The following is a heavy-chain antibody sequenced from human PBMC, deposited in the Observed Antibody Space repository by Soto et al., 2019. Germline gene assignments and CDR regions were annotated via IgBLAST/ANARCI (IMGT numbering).Heavy chain of an antibody. J-gene: IGHJ4*02. CDR1: GYTFTSYA. CDR3: ARDPSSSSWPFDY. CDR2: INAGNGNT. Sequence: QVQLVQSGAEVKKPGASVKVSCKASGYTFTSYAMHWVRQAPGQRLEWMGWINAGNGNTKYSQKFQSRVTITRDTSASTAYMELSSLRSEDTAVYYCARDPSSSSWPFDYWGQGTLVTVSS. V-gene: IGHV1-3*01. D-gene: IGHD6-13*01.